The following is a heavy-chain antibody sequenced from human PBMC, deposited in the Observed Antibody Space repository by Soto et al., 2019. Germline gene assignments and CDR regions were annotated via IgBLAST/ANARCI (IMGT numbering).Heavy chain of an antibody. CDR1: GFTFSSYA. CDR3: AKDSHLWLLTPLDF. CDR2: ISGSGGST. Sequence: GGSLRLSCAASGFTFSSYAMSWVRQAPGKGLEWVSAISGSGGSTYYADSVKGRFTISRDNSKNTLHLQMNSLRAEDTAVYYCAKDSHLWLLTPLDFWGQRYLETVSS. D-gene: IGHD5-18*01. J-gene: IGHJ4*02. V-gene: IGHV3-23*01.